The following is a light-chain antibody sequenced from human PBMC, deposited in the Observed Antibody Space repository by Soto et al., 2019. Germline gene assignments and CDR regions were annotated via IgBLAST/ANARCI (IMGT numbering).Light chain of an antibody. Sequence: PGERATLSCSASQSISSYLAWYQQKPGQAPRLLIYDASTRATGIPARFSGRGSGTEFTLTISSLQSEDFAVYYCQQYNNWPPWTFGQGTKVDIK. CDR2: DAS. V-gene: IGKV3-15*01. CDR3: QQYNNWPPWT. CDR1: QSISSY. J-gene: IGKJ1*01.